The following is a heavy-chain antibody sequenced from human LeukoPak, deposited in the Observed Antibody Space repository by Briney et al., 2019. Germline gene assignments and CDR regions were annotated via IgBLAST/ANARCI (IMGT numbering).Heavy chain of an antibody. J-gene: IGHJ4*02. D-gene: IGHD6-13*01. Sequence: PGGSLRLSCAASGFTFSSYWMTWVRQAPGKGLEWVAKIKQDGSEKYYVDSVEGRFTTSRDNAKNSLYLQMNSLGAEDTAVYYCARRGTSSSWAHFDYWGQGTLVTVSS. CDR1: GFTFSSYW. CDR2: IKQDGSEK. CDR3: ARRGTSSSWAHFDY. V-gene: IGHV3-7*05.